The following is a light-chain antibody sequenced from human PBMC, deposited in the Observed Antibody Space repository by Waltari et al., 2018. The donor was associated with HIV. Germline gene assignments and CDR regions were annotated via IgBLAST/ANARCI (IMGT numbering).Light chain of an antibody. CDR3: QQTYSVSIT. Sequence: IQLTQSPSSLSDSLGDKVTIACRASQHIKTFLNWYQVRPGKAPRVLIYGVSSLSTGVPSRFTGDGSGTDFTLTINNLQPEDFASYFCQQTYSVSITFGPGTRLEI. CDR2: GVS. J-gene: IGKJ5*01. CDR1: QHIKTF. V-gene: IGKV1-39*01.